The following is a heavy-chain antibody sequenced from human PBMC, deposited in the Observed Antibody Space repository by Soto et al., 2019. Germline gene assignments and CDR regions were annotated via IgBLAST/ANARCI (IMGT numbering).Heavy chain of an antibody. V-gene: IGHV3-33*01. D-gene: IGHD6-19*01. Sequence: QLGGSLRLSCAASGFTFSSYGMHWVRQAPGKGLEWVAVIWYDGSNKYYADSVKGRFTISRDNSKNTLYLQMNSLRAEDTAVYYCARDSSGWYGDAFDIWGQGTMVTVSS. J-gene: IGHJ3*02. CDR3: ARDSSGWYGDAFDI. CDR1: GFTFSSYG. CDR2: IWYDGSNK.